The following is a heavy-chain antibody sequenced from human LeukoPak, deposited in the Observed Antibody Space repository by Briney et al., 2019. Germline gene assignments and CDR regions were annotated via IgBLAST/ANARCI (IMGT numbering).Heavy chain of an antibody. J-gene: IGHJ4*02. V-gene: IGHV4-34*01. CDR2: INHSGST. CDR1: GVSFSGYY. CDR3: ARVEYYYDSSGSSLYYFDY. D-gene: IGHD3-22*01. Sequence: SETLSLTCAVYGVSFSGYYWSWIRQPPGKGLEWIGEINHSGSTNYNPSLKSRVTISVDTSKNQFSLKLSSVTAADTAVYYCARVEYYYDSSGSSLYYFDYWGQGTLVTVSS.